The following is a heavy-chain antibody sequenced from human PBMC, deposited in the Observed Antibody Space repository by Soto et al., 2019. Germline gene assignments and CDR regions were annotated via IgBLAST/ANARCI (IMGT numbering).Heavy chain of an antibody. CDR2: INHSGST. J-gene: IGHJ4*02. CDR3: ARVVSATTPFGY. D-gene: IGHD2-15*01. CDR1: GGSFSGYY. V-gene: IGHV4-34*01. Sequence: SETLSLTCAVYGGSFSGYYCSWIRQPPGKGLEWIGEINHSGSTNYNPSLKSRVTISVDKSKNQFSLKLGSVTAADTAVYYCARVVSATTPFGYWGQGTLVTVSS.